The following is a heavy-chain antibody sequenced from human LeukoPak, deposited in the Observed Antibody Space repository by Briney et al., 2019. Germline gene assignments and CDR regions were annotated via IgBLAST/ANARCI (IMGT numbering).Heavy chain of an antibody. CDR2: VYYTGST. CDR3: ARLGYCSSTSCYDVFDP. J-gene: IGHJ5*02. CDR1: GGAINSYY. D-gene: IGHD2-2*01. V-gene: IGHV4-59*08. Sequence: KPSETLSLTCSVSGGAINSYYWSWIRQPPGEGLEWVGYVYYTGSTYYNPSLKSRVTISVDTSKNQFSLKLSSVTAADAAVYYCARLGYCSSTSCYDVFDPWGQGTLVTVSS.